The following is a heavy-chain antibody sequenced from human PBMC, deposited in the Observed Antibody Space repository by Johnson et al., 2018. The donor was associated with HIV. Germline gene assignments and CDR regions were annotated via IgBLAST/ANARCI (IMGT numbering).Heavy chain of an antibody. CDR2: INSDGSST. D-gene: IGHD2-21*02. CDR1: GFTFSSYA. J-gene: IGHJ3*02. Sequence: EVQLVESGGGLVQPGGSLRLSCAASGFTFSSYAMSWVRQAPGKGLEWVSGINSDGSSTSYADSVKGRFTISRDNAKNSLYLQMNSLRAEDTALYYCARVGGYCGGDCYAFDIWGQGTMVTVSS. V-gene: IGHV3-74*02. CDR3: ARVGGYCGGDCYAFDI.